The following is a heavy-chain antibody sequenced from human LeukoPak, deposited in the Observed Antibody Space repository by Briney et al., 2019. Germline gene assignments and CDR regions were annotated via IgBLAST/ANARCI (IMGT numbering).Heavy chain of an antibody. D-gene: IGHD3-10*01. J-gene: IGHJ4*02. CDR2: IYYSGST. V-gene: IGHV4-59*08. CDR1: GGSTSSYY. CDR3: ASSPVYGPRYFDY. Sequence: PSETLSLTCTVSGGSTSSYYWSWIRQPPGKGLEWIGYIYYSGSTNYNPSLKSRVTISVDTSKNQFSLKLSSVTAADTAVYYCASSPVYGPRYFDYWGQGTLVTVSS.